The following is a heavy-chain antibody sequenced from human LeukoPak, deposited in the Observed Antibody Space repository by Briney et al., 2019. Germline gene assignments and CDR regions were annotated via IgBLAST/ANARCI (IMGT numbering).Heavy chain of an antibody. V-gene: IGHV3-23*01. Sequence: PGGSLRLSCAAGGFTFSSYAITWVRQAPGKGLEWVSLISPSGDTTYYADSVKGRFTISRDISKNTLYLQMNSLRVEDTALYYCAKDARLAGTFRAFDYWGQGTLVTVSS. CDR3: AKDARLAGTFRAFDY. CDR1: GFTFSSYA. CDR2: ISPSGDTT. J-gene: IGHJ4*02. D-gene: IGHD6-19*01.